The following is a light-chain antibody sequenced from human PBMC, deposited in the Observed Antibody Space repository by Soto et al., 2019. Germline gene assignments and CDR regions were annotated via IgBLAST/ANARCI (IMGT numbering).Light chain of an antibody. Sequence: DIQMTQSPSTLSASIVDRFTLTCRASQTISSWLAWYQQKPGKAPKLLIYKASTLKSGVPSRFSGSGSGTEFTLTISSLQPDDFATYYCQHYNSYSEAFGQGTKVDIK. CDR1: QTISSW. V-gene: IGKV1-5*03. J-gene: IGKJ1*01. CDR3: QHYNSYSEA. CDR2: KAS.